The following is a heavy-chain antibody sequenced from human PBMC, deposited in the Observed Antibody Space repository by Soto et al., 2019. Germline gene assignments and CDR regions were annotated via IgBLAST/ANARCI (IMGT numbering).Heavy chain of an antibody. CDR1: GFTFSSYA. V-gene: IGHV3-30-3*01. Sequence: GGSLRLSCAAPGFTFSSYAMHWVRQAPGKGLEWVAVISYDGSNKYYADSVKGRFTISRDNSKNTLYLQMNSLRAEDTAVYYCASVSSAHNSLNYYYYYGMDVWGQGTTVTVSS. D-gene: IGHD2-21*01. CDR3: ASVSSAHNSLNYYYYYGMDV. CDR2: ISYDGSNK. J-gene: IGHJ6*02.